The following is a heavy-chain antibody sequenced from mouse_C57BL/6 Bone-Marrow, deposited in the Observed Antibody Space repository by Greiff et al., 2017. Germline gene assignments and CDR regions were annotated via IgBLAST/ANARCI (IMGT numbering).Heavy chain of an antibody. V-gene: IGHV1-81*01. CDR2: IYPRSGNT. CDR3: AGLGSRGFAY. D-gene: IGHD1-1*01. J-gene: IGHJ3*01. CDR1: GYTFTSYG. Sequence: QVQLQQSGAELARPGASVKLSCKASGYTFTSYGISWVKQRTGQGLEWIGEIYPRSGNTYYNEKFKGKAILTADKSSSTAYMELRSLTSEDSAVYFCAGLGSRGFAYWGQGTLVTVSA.